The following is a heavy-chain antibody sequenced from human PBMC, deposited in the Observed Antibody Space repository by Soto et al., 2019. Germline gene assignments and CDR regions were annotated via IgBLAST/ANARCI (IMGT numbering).Heavy chain of an antibody. CDR1: GGTFSSYA. D-gene: IGHD2-15*01. CDR3: ARGGELLLNRDAFDI. V-gene: IGHV1-69*13. Sequence: SVKVSCQASGGTFSSYAISWVRQAPGQGLEWMGGIIPIFVTANYAQKFQGRVTITADESPSTAYMEPSSLRYEDTVVYYCARGGELLLNRDAFDIWGQGTMVTVSS. CDR2: IIPIFVTA. J-gene: IGHJ3*02.